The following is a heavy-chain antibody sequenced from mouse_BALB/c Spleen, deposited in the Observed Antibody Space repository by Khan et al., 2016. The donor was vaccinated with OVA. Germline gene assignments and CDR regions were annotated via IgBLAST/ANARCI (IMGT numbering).Heavy chain of an antibody. CDR3: VREGITTVVGGYYAMEY. CDR2: INSNGGST. J-gene: IGHJ4*01. CDR1: GFTFSTYG. D-gene: IGHD1-1*01. Sequence: VQLKESGGGLVQPGGSLKLSCAASGFTFSTYGMSWVRQTPDKRLELVATINSNGGSTYYPDSVKGRFTIPRDNAKNTLYLQMSSLKSEDTAKYYCVREGITTVVGGYYAMEYWGKGTSVNVSS. V-gene: IGHV5-6-3*01.